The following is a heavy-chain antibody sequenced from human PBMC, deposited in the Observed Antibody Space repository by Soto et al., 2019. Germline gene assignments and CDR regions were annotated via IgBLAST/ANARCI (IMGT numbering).Heavy chain of an antibody. J-gene: IGHJ4*02. CDR2: IRSKAYGGTT. V-gene: IGHV3-49*03. CDR1: GFTFGDYA. Sequence: GGSLRLSCTASGFTFGDYAMSWFRQAPGKGLEWVGFIRSKAYGGTTEYAASVKGRFTISRDDSKSIAHLQMNSLKTEDTAVYYCTRYSSTGDRADYFDYWGQGTLVTVSS. CDR3: TRYSSTGDRADYFDY. D-gene: IGHD7-27*01.